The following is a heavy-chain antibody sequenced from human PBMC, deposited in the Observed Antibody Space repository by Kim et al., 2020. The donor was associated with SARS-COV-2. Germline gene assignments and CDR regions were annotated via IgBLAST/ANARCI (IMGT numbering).Heavy chain of an antibody. CDR1: GGTFSSYA. Sequence: SVKVSCKASGGTFSSYAISWVRQAPGQGLEWMGGIIPIFGTANYAQKFQGRVTITADESTSTAYMELSSLRSEDTAVYYCARAEGVTTVTTGSVNWFDPWGQGTMVTVSS. V-gene: IGHV1-69*13. J-gene: IGHJ5*02. CDR3: ARAEGVTTVTTGSVNWFDP. CDR2: IIPIFGTA. D-gene: IGHD4-17*01.